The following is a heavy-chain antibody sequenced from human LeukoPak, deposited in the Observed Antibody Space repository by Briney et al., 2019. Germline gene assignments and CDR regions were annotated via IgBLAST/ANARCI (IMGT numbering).Heavy chain of an antibody. V-gene: IGHV3-72*01. D-gene: IGHD1-26*01. CDR3: TRVPRGGTYFDY. CDR2: SRNKANFYTT. Sequence: AGGSLRLSCVASGFTFSDHYIDWVRQAPGKGREWGGRSRNKANFYTTEYAASVKARFTISRDDSKNSLNLQMNSLKTEDTAVYYCTRVPRGGTYFDYWGQGTLVTVSS. CDR1: GFTFSDHY. J-gene: IGHJ4*02.